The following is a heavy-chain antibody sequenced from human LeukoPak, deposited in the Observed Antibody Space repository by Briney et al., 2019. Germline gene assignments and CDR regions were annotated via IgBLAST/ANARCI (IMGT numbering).Heavy chain of an antibody. CDR2: IYYSGST. J-gene: IGHJ4*02. D-gene: IGHD4-17*01. CDR3: AKTSSTVTTNFDY. V-gene: IGHV4-31*01. Sequence: SQTLSLTCTVSGGSISSGGYYWSWIRQHPGKGLEWIGYIYYSGSTYYNPSLKSQVTISVDTSKNQFSLKLSSVTAADTAVYYCAKTSSTVTTNFDYWGQGTLVTVSS. CDR1: GGSISSGGYY.